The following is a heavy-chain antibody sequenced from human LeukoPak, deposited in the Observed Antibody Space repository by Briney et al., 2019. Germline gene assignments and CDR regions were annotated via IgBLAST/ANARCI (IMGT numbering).Heavy chain of an antibody. J-gene: IGHJ6*02. CDR3: ARDRQYYDSSGFDLLYYYYGMDV. V-gene: IGHV6-1*01. D-gene: IGHD3-22*01. CDR2: TYYRSKWYN. Sequence: SQTLSLTCAISGDSVSSNSAAWNWIRQSPSRGLEWLGRTYYRSKWYNDYAVSVKSRITINPDTSKNQFSLQLNSVTPEDTAVYYCARDRQYYDSSGFDLLYYYYGMDVWGRGTTVTVSS. CDR1: GDSVSSNSAA.